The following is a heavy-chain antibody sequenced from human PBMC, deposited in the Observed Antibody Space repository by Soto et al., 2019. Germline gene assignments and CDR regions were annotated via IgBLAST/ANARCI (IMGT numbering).Heavy chain of an antibody. CDR3: ASLAEKYYGKYYSYYYGMDV. J-gene: IGHJ6*02. V-gene: IGHV4-31*03. Sequence: TLSLTCTVSGGSISSGGYYWSWIRQHPGKGLEWIGYIYYSGSTYYNPSLKSRVTISVDTSKNQFPLKLSSVTAAETAVYYCASLAEKYYGKYYSYYYGMDVWGQGRTVTVSS. CDR2: IYYSGST. D-gene: IGHD4-17*01. CDR1: GGSISSGGYY.